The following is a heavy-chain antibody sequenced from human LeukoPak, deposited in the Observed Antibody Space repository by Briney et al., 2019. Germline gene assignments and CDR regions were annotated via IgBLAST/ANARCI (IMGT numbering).Heavy chain of an antibody. CDR3: AELGITMIGGV. J-gene: IGHJ6*04. V-gene: IGHV3-30*02. D-gene: IGHD3-10*02. CDR1: GFTFKFYG. Sequence: GSLRLSCGASGFTFKFYGMHWVRQAPGKGLEWVAFIRYDGTNEDYADSVKGRFTISRDNAKNSLYLQMNSLRAEDTAVYYCAELGITMIGGVWGKGTTVTISS. CDR2: IRYDGTNE.